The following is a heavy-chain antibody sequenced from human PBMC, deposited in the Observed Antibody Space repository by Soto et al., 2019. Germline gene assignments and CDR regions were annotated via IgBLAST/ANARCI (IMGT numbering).Heavy chain of an antibody. CDR1: GGSISSGDYY. CDR3: ARESQTFGVVLPIMDV. V-gene: IGHV4-30-4*01. D-gene: IGHD3-16*01. CDR2: IYYSGST. J-gene: IGHJ6*02. Sequence: PSETLSLTCTVSGGSISSGDYYWSWIRQPPGKGLEWIGYIYYSGSTYYNPSLKSRVNISVDTSKNQFSLKLSSVTAADTAVYYCARESQTFGVVLPIMDVWGQGTTVTVSS.